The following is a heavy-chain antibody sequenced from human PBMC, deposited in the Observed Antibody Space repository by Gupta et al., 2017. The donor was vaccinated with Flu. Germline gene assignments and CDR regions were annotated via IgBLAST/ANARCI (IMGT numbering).Heavy chain of an antibody. CDR3: VKDAGYGEYAF. D-gene: IGHD4-17*01. Sequence: EVQLLESGGDLAQPGGSLRLSCAASGFAFSAFGMRWVRQAPGKGLEWVSTISGGTTYYADSVKGRFTISRDTSKNTVFLQMNSLRAEDTGVYYCVKDAGYGEYAFWGQGTLVTVSS. CDR1: GFAFSAFG. CDR2: ISGGTT. J-gene: IGHJ1*01. V-gene: IGHV3-23*01.